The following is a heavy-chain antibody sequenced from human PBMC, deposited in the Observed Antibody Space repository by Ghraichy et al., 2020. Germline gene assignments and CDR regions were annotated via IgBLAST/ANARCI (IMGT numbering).Heavy chain of an antibody. CDR3: VRPASTWSRAEFFQH. J-gene: IGHJ1*01. V-gene: IGHV3-11*03. Sequence: GGSLRLSCAGSGFTFSDYFMSWIGQAPGRGLEGVQYISRSSTSDTNYADSVKGRFTISRDAAKNSLYLQMTSLRAEDTAVYYCVRPASTWSRAEFFQHWGQGTLVTVSS. D-gene: IGHD6-13*01. CDR2: ISRSSTSDT. CDR1: GFTFSDYF.